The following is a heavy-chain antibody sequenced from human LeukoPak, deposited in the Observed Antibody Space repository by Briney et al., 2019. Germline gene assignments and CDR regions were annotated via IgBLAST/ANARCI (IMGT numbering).Heavy chain of an antibody. V-gene: IGHV1-2*02. Sequence: ASVKVSCKASGYTFTGYYMPWVRQAPGQGLEWMGWINPNSGGTNYAQKFQGRVTMTRDTSISTAYMELSRLRSDDTAVYYCARDVRVGRHVDTAMALYYYGMDVWGQGTTVTVSS. CDR3: ARDVRVGRHVDTAMALYYYGMDV. D-gene: IGHD5-18*01. J-gene: IGHJ6*02. CDR1: GYTFTGYY. CDR2: INPNSGGT.